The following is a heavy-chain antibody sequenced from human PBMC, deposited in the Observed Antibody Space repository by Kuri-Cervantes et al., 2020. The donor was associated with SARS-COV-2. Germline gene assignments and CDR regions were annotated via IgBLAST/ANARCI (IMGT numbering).Heavy chain of an antibody. J-gene: IGHJ6*02. Sequence: SVKVSCKASGGTFSSDGINWVRQAPGQGLEWMGGVIPIFATTNYAQEFQGRVTITADKSTSTAYMELSNLQSEDTAVYYRARDQIPVSPTDYQYGLDVWGRGTTVTVSS. D-gene: IGHD5/OR15-5a*01. V-gene: IGHV1-69*06. CDR1: GGTFSSDG. CDR3: ARDQIPVSPTDYQYGLDV. CDR2: VIPIFATT.